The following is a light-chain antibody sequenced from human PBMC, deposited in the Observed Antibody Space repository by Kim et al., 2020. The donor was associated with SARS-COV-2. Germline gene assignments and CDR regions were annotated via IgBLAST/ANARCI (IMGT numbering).Light chain of an antibody. CDR3: QQRSNWPPIT. CDR2: DAS. Sequence: SPGERASRACRARQSIGNYLAWCQQKPGQTPRLLSYDASNRATGIPARFSGSGSETDFTLTISRLEPEEFAVYYCQQRSNWPPITFGQGTRLEIK. J-gene: IGKJ5*01. CDR1: QSIGNY. V-gene: IGKV3-11*01.